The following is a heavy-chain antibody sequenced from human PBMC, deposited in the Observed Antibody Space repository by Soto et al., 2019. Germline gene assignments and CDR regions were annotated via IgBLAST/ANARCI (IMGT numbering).Heavy chain of an antibody. J-gene: IGHJ4*02. CDR1: GGSISNGDYY. Sequence: LSLTCTVSGGSISNGDYYWTWIRQPPKKGLEWIGNIYFSGSTYYSPSLKNRLNISLDTSNNQFSLRLSSVTAADTAIYYCARRRIQLWPFDSWGQGTLVTVSS. D-gene: IGHD1-1*01. CDR2: IYFSGST. CDR3: ARRRIQLWPFDS. V-gene: IGHV4-30-4*01.